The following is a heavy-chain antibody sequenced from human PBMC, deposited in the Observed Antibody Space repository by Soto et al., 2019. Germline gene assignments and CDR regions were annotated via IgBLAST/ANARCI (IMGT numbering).Heavy chain of an antibody. CDR3: ARGLYYYDSSGYYLDY. CDR2: ISYDGSNK. D-gene: IGHD3-22*01. CDR1: GFTFSSYA. J-gene: IGHJ4*02. V-gene: IGHV3-30-3*01. Sequence: PGGSLRLSCAASGFTFSSYAMHWVRQAPGKGLEWVAVISYDGSNKYYADSVKGRFTISRDNSKNTLYLQMNSLRAEDTAVYYCARGLYYYDSSGYYLDYWGQGTLVTSPQ.